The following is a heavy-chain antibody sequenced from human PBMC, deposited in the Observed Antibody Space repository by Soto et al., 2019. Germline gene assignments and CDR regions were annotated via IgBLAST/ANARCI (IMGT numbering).Heavy chain of an antibody. D-gene: IGHD4-17*01. CDR2: INPSGGST. CDR1: GYTFTSYY. V-gene: IGHV1-46*01. Sequence: ASVKVSCQASGYTFTSYYMHWVRQAPAQGREWMGIINPSGGSTSYAQKFQGRVTMTRDTTTSTVYMELSSLRSEDTAVYYCARVCRLYGDYVDYYYYYGMDVWGQGTTVTVSS. J-gene: IGHJ6*02. CDR3: ARVCRLYGDYVDYYYYYGMDV.